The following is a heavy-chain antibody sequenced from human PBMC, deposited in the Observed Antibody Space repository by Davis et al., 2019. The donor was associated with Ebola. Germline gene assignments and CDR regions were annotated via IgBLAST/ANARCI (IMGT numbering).Heavy chain of an antibody. Sequence: GESLKISCAASGFTFSTYAMGWVRQAPGKGLEWVSDISSGGGAPYYADSVKGRFTISRDNSKNTLYLQMNSLRAEDTAVYYCARPYSSSSFVYYYYGMDVWGQGTTVTVSS. D-gene: IGHD6-6*01. CDR3: ARPYSSSSFVYYYYGMDV. J-gene: IGHJ6*02. V-gene: IGHV3-23*01. CDR1: GFTFSTYA. CDR2: ISSGGGAP.